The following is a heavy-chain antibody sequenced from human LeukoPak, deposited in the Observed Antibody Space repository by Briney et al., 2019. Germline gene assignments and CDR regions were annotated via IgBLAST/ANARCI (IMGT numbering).Heavy chain of an antibody. J-gene: IGHJ4*02. V-gene: IGHV3-30-3*01. CDR3: ARGLIGWYGY. CDR1: GFTFSSYA. CDR2: ISYDGSNK. D-gene: IGHD6-19*01. Sequence: PGGSLRLSCAASGFTFSSYAMHWVRQAPGKGLEWVAVISYDGSNKYYADSVKGRFTISRDNSKNTLYLQMNSLRAEDTAVYYCARGLIGWYGYWGQGTLVTVSS.